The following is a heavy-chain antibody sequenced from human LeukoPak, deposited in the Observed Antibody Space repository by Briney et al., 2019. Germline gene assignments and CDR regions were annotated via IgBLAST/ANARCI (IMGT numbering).Heavy chain of an antibody. CDR1: GFTFDDYA. Sequence: PGGSLRLSCAASGFTFDDYAMHWVRQAPGKGLEWVSGISWNSGSIGYADSVKGRFTISRDNAKNSLYLQMNSLRAEDTALYYCARGPAYYYDSSGYYLYYFDYWGQGTLVTVSS. D-gene: IGHD3-22*01. J-gene: IGHJ4*02. CDR3: ARGPAYYYDSSGYYLYYFDY. CDR2: ISWNSGSI. V-gene: IGHV3-9*01.